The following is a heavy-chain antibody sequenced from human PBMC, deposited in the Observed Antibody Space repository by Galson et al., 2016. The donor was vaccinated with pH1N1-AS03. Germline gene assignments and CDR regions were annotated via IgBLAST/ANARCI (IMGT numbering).Heavy chain of an antibody. J-gene: IGHJ6*02. Sequence: SETLSLTCTVSGDSLNFYYWSWIRQPPGKGLEWIAYVHYSGITNYSPSLRSRVIISSDKSTNDFSLTLASVTAADTAVYYCARVLTPGYFPTMDVWGRVTTVTVSS. CDR3: ARVLTPGYFPTMDV. D-gene: IGHD2/OR15-2a*01. CDR1: GDSLNFYY. CDR2: VHYSGIT. V-gene: IGHV4-59*12.